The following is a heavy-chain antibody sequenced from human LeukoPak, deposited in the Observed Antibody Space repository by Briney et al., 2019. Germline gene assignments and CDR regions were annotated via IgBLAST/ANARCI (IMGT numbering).Heavy chain of an antibody. CDR1: GFTFSSYA. Sequence: GGSLRLSRAASGFTFSSYAMHWVRQAPGKGLEWVAVISYDGSNKYYADSVKGRFTISRDNSKNTLYLQMNSLRAEDTAVYYCARDTCSSTSCYPTFDYWGQGTLVTVSS. V-gene: IGHV3-30-3*01. D-gene: IGHD2-2*01. CDR3: ARDTCSSTSCYPTFDY. J-gene: IGHJ4*02. CDR2: ISYDGSNK.